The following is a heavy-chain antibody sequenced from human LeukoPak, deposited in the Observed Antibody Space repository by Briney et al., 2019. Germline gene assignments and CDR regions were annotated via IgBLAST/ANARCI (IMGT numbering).Heavy chain of an antibody. D-gene: IGHD6-19*01. J-gene: IGHJ4*02. CDR3: ARGVIAVAGLAFDY. CDR2: ISGNGGST. CDR1: GFTFSSYA. V-gene: IGHV3-23*01. Sequence: GGSLRLSCAASGFTFSSYAMSWVRQAPGKGLEWVSAISGNGGSTDYADSVKGRFTISRDNPKNTLYLQMNSLRADDTAVYYCARGVIAVAGLAFDYWGQGTLVTVSS.